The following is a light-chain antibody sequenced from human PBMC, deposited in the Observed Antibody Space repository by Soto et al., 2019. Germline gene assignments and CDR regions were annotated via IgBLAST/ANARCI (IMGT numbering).Light chain of an antibody. CDR2: GAS. V-gene: IGKV3-20*01. Sequence: VLTPSSGTLSLSPGERATLSCRASQSVSSNFLAWYQQKPGQAPRLLIYGASTRATGIPDRFSGSGSGTDFTLTVSRLEPEDFAVYYCQQYNSPPRPFCQRTKV. CDR3: QQYNSPPRP. J-gene: IGKJ1*01. CDR1: QSVSSNF.